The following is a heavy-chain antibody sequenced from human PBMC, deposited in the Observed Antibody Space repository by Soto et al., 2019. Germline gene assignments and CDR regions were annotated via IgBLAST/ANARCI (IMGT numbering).Heavy chain of an antibody. Sequence: PGGSLRLSCAASGFTFSSYAMHWVRQAPGKGLEWVAVISYDGSNKYYADSVKGRFTISRDNSKNTLYLQMNSLRAEDTAVYYCARGGATTGYYYGMDVWGQGTTVTVFS. CDR2: ISYDGSNK. V-gene: IGHV3-30-3*01. CDR1: GFTFSSYA. J-gene: IGHJ6*02. D-gene: IGHD1-26*01. CDR3: ARGGATTGYYYGMDV.